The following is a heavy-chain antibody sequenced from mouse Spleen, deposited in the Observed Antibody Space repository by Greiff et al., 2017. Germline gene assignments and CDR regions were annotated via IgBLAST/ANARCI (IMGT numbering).Heavy chain of an antibody. CDR2: ISSGGGNT. D-gene: IGHD2-3*01. Sequence: EVKLMESGGGLVKPGGSLKLSCAASGFTFSSYTMSWVRQTPAKRLEWVATISSGGGNTYYPDSVKGRFTISRDNARNTLYLQMSSLRSEDTAMYYCARLDGYPYYFDYWGQGTTLTVSS. CDR3: ARLDGYPYYFDY. CDR1: GFTFSSYT. V-gene: IGHV5-9*04. J-gene: IGHJ2*01.